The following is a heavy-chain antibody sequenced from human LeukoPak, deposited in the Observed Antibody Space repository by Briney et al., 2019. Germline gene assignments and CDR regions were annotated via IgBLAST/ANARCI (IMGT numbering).Heavy chain of an antibody. CDR2: INHSGST. CDR3: ARGHRIVVVPAAPSKYYYYYGMDV. D-gene: IGHD2-2*01. V-gene: IGHV4-34*01. Sequence: KPSETLSLTCAVYGGSFSGYYWSWIRQPPGKGLEWIGEINHSGSTNYNPSLKSRVTISVDTSKNQLSLKLSSVTAADTAVYYCARGHRIVVVPAAPSKYYYYYGMDVWGQGTTVTVSS. J-gene: IGHJ6*02. CDR1: GGSFSGYY.